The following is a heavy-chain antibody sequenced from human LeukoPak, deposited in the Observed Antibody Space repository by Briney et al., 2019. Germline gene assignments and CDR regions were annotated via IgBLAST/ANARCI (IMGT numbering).Heavy chain of an antibody. Sequence: GASVKVSCKVSGYTLTELSMHWVRQAPGNGLEWMGGFDPEDGETIYAQKFQGRVTMTEDTSTDTAYMELSSLRSEDTAVYYCARGLRLRYYYDSSLGYWGQGTLVTVSS. D-gene: IGHD3-22*01. J-gene: IGHJ4*02. CDR2: FDPEDGET. CDR3: ARGLRLRYYYDSSLGY. V-gene: IGHV1-24*01. CDR1: GYTLTELS.